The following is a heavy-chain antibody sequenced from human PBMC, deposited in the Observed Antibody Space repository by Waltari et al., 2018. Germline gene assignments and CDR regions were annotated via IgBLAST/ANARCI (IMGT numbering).Heavy chain of an antibody. D-gene: IGHD3-9*01. J-gene: IGHJ4*02. CDR3: ASAPGDDWPRIDY. CDR1: GYTFTGYY. V-gene: IGHV1-2*02. Sequence: QVQLVQSGAEVKKPGASVKVSCKASGYTFTGYYMHWVRQAPGQGLEWIGGVNPNSGGTNYAQQFQGRVNMNRDTSISTAYMELSRLRSDVPAVYYCASAPGDDWPRIDYWGQGTLVTVSS. CDR2: VNPNSGGT.